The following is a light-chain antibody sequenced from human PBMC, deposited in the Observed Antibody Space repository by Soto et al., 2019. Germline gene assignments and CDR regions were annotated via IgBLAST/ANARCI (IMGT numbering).Light chain of an antibody. CDR1: SSDVGGYNY. CDR2: EVS. V-gene: IGLV2-14*01. J-gene: IGLJ1*01. Sequence: QSALTQPASVSGSPRQSITISCTGTSSDVGGYNYVSWYQQHPGKAPKLMIYEVSNRPSGVSNRFSGSKSGNTASLTISGLQAEDEADYYCNSYRSSSTRVFGTGTKLTVL. CDR3: NSYRSSSTRV.